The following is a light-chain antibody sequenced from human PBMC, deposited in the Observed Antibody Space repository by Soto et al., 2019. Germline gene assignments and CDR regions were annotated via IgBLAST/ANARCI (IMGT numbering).Light chain of an antibody. CDR2: DAS. CDR3: QQYDNLPSFT. J-gene: IGKJ3*01. V-gene: IGKV1-33*01. CDR1: QDISNF. Sequence: DIQMTQSPSSLSASVGDRVTITCQASQDISNFLNWYQQKPGKAPKLLISDASDLEPGVPSRFSGSGSGTDFFFTITSLQPEDIATYYCQQYDNLPSFTFGPGTKLDLK.